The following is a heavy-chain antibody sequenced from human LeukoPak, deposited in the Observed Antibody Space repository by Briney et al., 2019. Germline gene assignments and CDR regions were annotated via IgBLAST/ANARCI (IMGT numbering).Heavy chain of an antibody. J-gene: IGHJ4*02. D-gene: IGHD2-2*01. V-gene: IGHV1-18*01. Sequence: ASVKVSCKASGYTLTSYGISWVRQAPGQGLEWMGWISAYNGNTNYAQKLQGRVTMTTDTSTSTAYMELRSLRSDDTAVYYCARVKCSSTSCYHGCAYWGQGTLVTVSS. CDR2: ISAYNGNT. CDR3: ARVKCSSTSCYHGCAY. CDR1: GYTLTSYG.